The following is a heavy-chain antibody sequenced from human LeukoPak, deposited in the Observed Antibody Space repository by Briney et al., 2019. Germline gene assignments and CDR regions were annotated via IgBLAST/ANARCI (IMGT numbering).Heavy chain of an antibody. J-gene: IGHJ4*02. CDR2: ISGSGGST. D-gene: IGHD5-18*01. CDR1: GFTFSSYA. Sequence: GGSLRLSCAASGFTFSSYAMSWVRQAPGKGLEWVSAISGSGGSTYYADSVKGRFTISRDNSKNTPYLQMNSLRAEDTAVYYCAKDGQSGYSYGGGQGTLVTVSS. V-gene: IGHV3-23*01. CDR3: AKDGQSGYSYG.